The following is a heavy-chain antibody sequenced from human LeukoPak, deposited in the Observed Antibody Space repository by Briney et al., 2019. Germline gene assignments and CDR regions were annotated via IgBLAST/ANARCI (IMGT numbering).Heavy chain of an antibody. CDR3: ARVRSSRAAYYFDY. V-gene: IGHV4-39*07. D-gene: IGHD6-6*01. Sequence: SETLSLTCTVSGGSISSSSYYWGWIRQPPGKGLEWIGSIYYSGSTYYNPSLKSRVTISVDTSKNQFSLKLSSVTAADTAVYYCARVRSSRAAYYFDYWGQGTLVTVSS. J-gene: IGHJ4*02. CDR2: IYYSGST. CDR1: GGSISSSSYY.